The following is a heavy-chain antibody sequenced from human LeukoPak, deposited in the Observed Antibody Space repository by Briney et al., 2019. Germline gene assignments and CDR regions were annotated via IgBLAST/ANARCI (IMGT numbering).Heavy chain of an antibody. Sequence: PGGSLRLSCAASGFPLNSFWMHWVRQAPGKGLVWVSDMNEYSTTIRYADSVKGRFAISRDNAKSILYLQMNNLRAEDTAMYFCARGGVNPVDHWGQGTLVTVSS. V-gene: IGHV3-74*01. D-gene: IGHD1-14*01. CDR3: ARGGVNPVDH. J-gene: IGHJ4*02. CDR1: GFPLNSFW. CDR2: MNEYSTTI.